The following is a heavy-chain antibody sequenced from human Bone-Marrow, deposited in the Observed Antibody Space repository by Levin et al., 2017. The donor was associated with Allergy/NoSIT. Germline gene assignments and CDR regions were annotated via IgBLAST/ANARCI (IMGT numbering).Heavy chain of an antibody. CDR2: IYYSWST. V-gene: IGHV4-39*07. CDR3: ARVCISTSCYYYGMDV. D-gene: IGHD2-2*01. Sequence: ASQTLSLTCTVSGGSISSSSYYWGWIRQPPGKGLEWIGSIYYSWSTYYNPSLKSRVTISVDTSKNQFSLKLSSVTAADTAVYYCARVCISTSCYYYGMDVWGQGTTVTVSS. J-gene: IGHJ6*02. CDR1: GGSISSSSYY.